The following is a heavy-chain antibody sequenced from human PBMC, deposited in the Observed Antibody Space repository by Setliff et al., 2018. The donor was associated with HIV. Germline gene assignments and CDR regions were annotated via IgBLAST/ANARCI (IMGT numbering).Heavy chain of an antibody. D-gene: IGHD3-10*01. J-gene: IGHJ4*02. CDR3: ARGWDYGVRKPED. CDR2: FIPVLDIT. CDR1: GGTSSTYA. V-gene: IGHV1-69*10. Sequence: ASVKVSCKASGGTSSTYAINWVRQAPGQGLEWMGQFIPVLDITNYAQRFQGTVTINADKSTNTMYLELRSLTYGDTAVYFCARGWDYGVRKPEDWGQGTLVTVSS.